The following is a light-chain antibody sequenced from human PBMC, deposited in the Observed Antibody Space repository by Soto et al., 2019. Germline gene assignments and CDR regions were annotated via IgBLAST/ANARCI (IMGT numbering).Light chain of an antibody. Sequence: QSALTQPASVSGSPGQSITISGTGTSRDVGGYNYVSWYQQHPGKAPKLMIYDVSNRPSGVSNRFSGSKSGNTASLTISGLQAEDEADYYCSSYTSSSTLVVFGGGTKLTVL. CDR2: DVS. CDR1: SRDVGGYNY. CDR3: SSYTSSSTLVV. V-gene: IGLV2-14*01. J-gene: IGLJ2*01.